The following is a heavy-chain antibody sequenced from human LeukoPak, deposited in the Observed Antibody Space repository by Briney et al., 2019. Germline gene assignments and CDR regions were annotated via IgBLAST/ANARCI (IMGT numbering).Heavy chain of an antibody. CDR1: GGSISSYY. J-gene: IGHJ3*02. CDR3: ARSNTMIVVVITPDAFDI. Sequence: SETLSLTCTVSGGSISSYYWSWIRQPPGKGLEWIGYIYYSGSTNYNPSLKSRVTISVDTSKNQFSLKLSSVTAADTAVYYCARSNTMIVVVITPDAFDIWGQGTMVTVSS. D-gene: IGHD3-22*01. V-gene: IGHV4-59*08. CDR2: IYYSGST.